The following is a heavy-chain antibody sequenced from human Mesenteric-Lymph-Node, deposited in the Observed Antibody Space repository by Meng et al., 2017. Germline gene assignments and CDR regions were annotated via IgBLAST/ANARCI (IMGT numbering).Heavy chain of an antibody. J-gene: IGHJ4*02. CDR1: GFTFSNYW. V-gene: IGHV3-7*03. CDR2: MNQDGTEI. D-gene: IGHD3-3*01. CDR3: AKAGKFSQFRRDYFDY. Sequence: GESLKISCTGSGFTFSNYWMHWVRQAPGKGLEWVAIMNQDGTEIYYVDSVRGRFTISRDNSKNTLYLQMNSLRAEDTAVYYCAKAGKFSQFRRDYFDYWGQGTLVTVSS.